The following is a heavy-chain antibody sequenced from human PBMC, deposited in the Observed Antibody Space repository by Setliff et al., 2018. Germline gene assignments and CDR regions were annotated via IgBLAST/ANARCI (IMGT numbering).Heavy chain of an antibody. D-gene: IGHD2-15*01. CDR3: VKGGGRYHAAN. Sequence: PSETLSLTCAVSGGSVTSHYWSWIRQPPGKGLEWIGEINHSGSTKYSPSLESRVTMSVDPSKNQFSLTLSSVTAADTAMYYCVKGGGRYHAANWGQGTLVTVSS. V-gene: IGHV4-34*01. J-gene: IGHJ4*02. CDR1: GGSVTSHY. CDR2: INHSGST.